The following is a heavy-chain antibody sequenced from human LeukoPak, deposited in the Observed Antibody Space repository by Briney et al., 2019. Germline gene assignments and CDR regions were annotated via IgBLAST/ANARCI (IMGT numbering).Heavy chain of an antibody. J-gene: IGHJ4*02. V-gene: IGHV1-2*02. Sequence: GASVKVSCMASGYTLTDYYIHWVRQAPGQGLEWVGWINPNSGGTNYAQKFQGRVTMTRDTSISTAYMELIRLISDDTAVYYCARGISAHDYWGQGTLVTVSS. CDR2: INPNSGGT. CDR3: ARGISAHDY. CDR1: GYTLTDYY.